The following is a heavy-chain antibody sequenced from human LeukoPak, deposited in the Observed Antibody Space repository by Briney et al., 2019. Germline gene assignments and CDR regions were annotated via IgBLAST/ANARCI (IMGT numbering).Heavy chain of an antibody. CDR2: INHSGST. D-gene: IGHD6-13*01. J-gene: IGHJ4*02. CDR3: ARGRIAAAV. CDR1: GGSFSGYY. V-gene: IGHV4-34*01. Sequence: KSSETLSLTCAVYGGSFSGYYWSWIRQPPGKGLEWIGEINHSGSTNYNPSLKSRVTISVDTSKNQFSLKLSSVTAADTAVYYCARGRIAAAVWGQGTLVTVSS.